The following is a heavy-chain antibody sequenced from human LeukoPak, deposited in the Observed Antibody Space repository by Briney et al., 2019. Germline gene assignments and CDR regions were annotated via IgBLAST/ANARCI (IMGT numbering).Heavy chain of an antibody. Sequence: ASVTVSCKASGYTFTSYYMHWVRQAPGQGLEWMGIINPSGGSTSYAQKFQGRVTMTRDTSTSTVYMELSSLRSEDTAVYYCATSGYCSSTSCYRYYYYGMDVWGQGTTVTVSS. J-gene: IGHJ6*02. CDR2: INPSGGST. CDR3: ATSGYCSSTSCYRYYYYGMDV. V-gene: IGHV1-46*01. CDR1: GYTFTSYY. D-gene: IGHD2-2*01.